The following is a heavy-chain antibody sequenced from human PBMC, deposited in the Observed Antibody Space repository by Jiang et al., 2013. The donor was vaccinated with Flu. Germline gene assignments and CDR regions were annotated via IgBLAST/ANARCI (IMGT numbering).Heavy chain of an antibody. CDR2: INPSGGST. Sequence: LVESGAEVKKPGASVKVSCKASGYTFTSYYMHWVRQAPGQGLEWMGIINPSGGSTSYAQKFQGRVTMTRDTSTSTVYMELSSLRSEDTAVYYCAREAYSSSSPTFDYYYYGMDVWGQGTTVTVSS. V-gene: IGHV1-46*03. CDR1: GYTFTSYY. D-gene: IGHD6-13*01. J-gene: IGHJ6*02. CDR3: AREAYSSSSPTFDYYYYGMDV.